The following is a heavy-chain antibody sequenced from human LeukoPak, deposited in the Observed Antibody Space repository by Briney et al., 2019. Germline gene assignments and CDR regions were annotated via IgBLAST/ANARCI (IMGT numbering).Heavy chain of an antibody. D-gene: IGHD2-2*01. CDR1: GDSVSNNNAA. J-gene: IGHJ4*02. CDR3: ARAGCSSTSCYLFDY. V-gene: IGHV6-1*01. CDR2: TYYRSKWYN. Sequence: SQTLSLTCAISGDSVSNNNAAWNWIRQSPSRGLEWLGRTYYRSKWYNDYAASVKSRITINPDTSKNQFSLQLNSVTAADTAVYYCARAGCSSTSCYLFDYWGQGTLVTVSS.